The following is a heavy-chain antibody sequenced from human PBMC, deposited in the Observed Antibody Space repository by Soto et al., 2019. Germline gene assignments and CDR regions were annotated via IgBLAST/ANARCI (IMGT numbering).Heavy chain of an antibody. V-gene: IGHV4-59*01. Sequence: SETLSLTCAVSGGSFSGYYWSWIRQPPGKGLEWIGYIYYSGSTNYNPSLKSRVTISVDTSKNQFSLKLSSVTAADTAVYYCARYSSSDFDYWGQGTLVTVSS. D-gene: IGHD6-6*01. CDR1: GGSFSGYY. CDR2: IYYSGST. J-gene: IGHJ4*02. CDR3: ARYSSSDFDY.